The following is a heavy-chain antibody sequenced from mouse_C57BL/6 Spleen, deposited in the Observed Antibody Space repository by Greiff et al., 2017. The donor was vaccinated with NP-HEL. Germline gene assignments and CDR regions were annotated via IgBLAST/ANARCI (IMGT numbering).Heavy chain of an antibody. V-gene: IGHV1-82*01. Sequence: QVQLQQSGPELVKPGASVKISCKASGYAFSSSWMNWVKQRPGKGLEWIGRIYPGDGDTNYNGKFKGKATLTADKSSSTAYMQLSSLTSEDSAVYFCARWSFYDYGYAMDYWGQGTSVTVSS. CDR1: GYAFSSSW. D-gene: IGHD2-4*01. J-gene: IGHJ4*01. CDR3: ARWSFYDYGYAMDY. CDR2: IYPGDGDT.